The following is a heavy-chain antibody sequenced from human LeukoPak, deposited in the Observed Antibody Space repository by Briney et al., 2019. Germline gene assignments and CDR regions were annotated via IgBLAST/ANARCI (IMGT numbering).Heavy chain of an antibody. CDR3: ARERYYFDY. V-gene: IGHV4-39*07. Sequence: SETLSLTCTVSGDSISSRSYYWGWIRQPPGKGLEWIGSIYYSGSTYYNPSLKSRVTISVDTSKNQFSLKLSSVTAADTAVYYCARERYYFDYWGQGTLVTVSS. J-gene: IGHJ4*02. CDR2: IYYSGST. CDR1: GDSISSRSYY.